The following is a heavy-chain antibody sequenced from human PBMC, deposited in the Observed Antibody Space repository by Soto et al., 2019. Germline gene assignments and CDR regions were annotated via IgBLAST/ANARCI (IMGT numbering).Heavy chain of an antibody. Sequence: EVQLLESGGGLVQPGGSLRLSCTASGFTFSSYAMTWVRQAPGRGLEGVSGITASGGRTYYADSVKGRFTISRDNSKSTLYLQMNSRRAEDTAVYYCAKDTRYGDYVRWFDSWGQGTLVTVSS. CDR2: ITASGGRT. D-gene: IGHD4-17*01. V-gene: IGHV3-23*01. J-gene: IGHJ5*01. CDR1: GFTFSSYA. CDR3: AKDTRYGDYVRWFDS.